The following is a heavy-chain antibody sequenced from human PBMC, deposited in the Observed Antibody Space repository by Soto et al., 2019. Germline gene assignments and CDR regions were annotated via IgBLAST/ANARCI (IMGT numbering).Heavy chain of an antibody. V-gene: IGHV3-15*07. CDR3: TTDSYXXXXIVRFDY. CDR1: GFIFSNAW. Sequence: EVQLVESGGGLVKPGGSLRLSCAASGFIFSNAWINWVRQAPGKGLEWVARIKSKADGGKTDFAAPVKGRFAISRDDSMNMMYMXMSSXRTEDXAVYYCTTDSYXXXXIVRFDYWGHGTLVTVSS. J-gene: IGHJ4*01. D-gene: IGHD1-26*01. CDR2: IKSKADGGKT.